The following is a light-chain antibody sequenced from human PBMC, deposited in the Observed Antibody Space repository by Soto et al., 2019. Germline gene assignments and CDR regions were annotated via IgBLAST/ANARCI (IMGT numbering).Light chain of an antibody. J-gene: IGKJ5*01. CDR3: QQYGTSPDT. V-gene: IGKV3-20*01. CDR1: QSVSSSY. CDR2: GAS. Sequence: EIVLTQSPGTLSLSPGERATLSCRASQSVSSSYLAWYQQKPGQAPRLLIYGASSRATGIPDRFSGSGSGTAFTLTISRLEPEDFAVYYCQQYGTSPDTFGQGTRLDIK.